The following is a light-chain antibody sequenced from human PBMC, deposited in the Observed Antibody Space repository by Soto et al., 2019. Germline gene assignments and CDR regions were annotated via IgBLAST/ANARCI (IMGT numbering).Light chain of an antibody. J-gene: IGKJ4*01. Sequence: DIQMTQSPSSVSASVGDRVTITCRASQGISSRLAWYQQKPGKAPNLLIYAASNLQSGVPSRFSGSGSDTAFTLTIGSLQPEDFATYYFQQANSFALTFGGGTKVVIK. CDR3: QQANSFALT. V-gene: IGKV1-12*01. CDR1: QGISSR. CDR2: AAS.